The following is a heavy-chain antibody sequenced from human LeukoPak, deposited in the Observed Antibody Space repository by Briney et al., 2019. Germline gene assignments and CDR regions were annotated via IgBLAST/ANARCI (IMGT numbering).Heavy chain of an antibody. CDR2: ISGSGGST. CDR3: AKDGLHMTTVPHYFDY. V-gene: IGHV3-23*01. CDR1: GFTFSSYA. J-gene: IGHJ4*02. D-gene: IGHD4-17*01. Sequence: GGSLRLSCAASGFTFSSYAMSWVRQAPGKGLEWVSAISGSGGSTYYADSVKGRFTISRDNSKNTLYLQMNSLRAEDTAVYYCAKDGLHMTTVPHYFDYWGQGTLVTVSS.